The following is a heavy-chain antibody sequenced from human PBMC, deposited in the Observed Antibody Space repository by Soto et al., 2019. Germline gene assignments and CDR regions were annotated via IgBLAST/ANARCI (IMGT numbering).Heavy chain of an antibody. Sequence: LRLSCTASGFTFSSYGMHWVRQAPGKGLEWVAVISYDGSNKYIADSVKGRFTVSRDNSKNTLYLQMNSLRAEDTAIYYCAKDSDVAAAGYYFDYWGQGTLVTVSS. CDR3: AKDSDVAAAGYYFDY. D-gene: IGHD6-13*01. CDR1: GFTFSSYG. J-gene: IGHJ4*02. V-gene: IGHV3-30*18. CDR2: ISYDGSNK.